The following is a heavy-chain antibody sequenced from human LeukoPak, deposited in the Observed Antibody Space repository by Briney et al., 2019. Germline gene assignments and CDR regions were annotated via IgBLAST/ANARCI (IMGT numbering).Heavy chain of an antibody. V-gene: IGHV3-23*01. D-gene: IGHD6-13*01. CDR2: IGATGGDL. CDR3: AKYLAAGKFYFDY. Sequence: PGGSLRLSCAASGFPFSSYAITWVRQAPGKGLEWVSAIGATGGDLYYADSVKGRFTISRDNSKNTLYLQIHSLRAEDTAIYYCAKYLAAGKFYFDYWGQRTLVTVSS. CDR1: GFPFSSYA. J-gene: IGHJ4*02.